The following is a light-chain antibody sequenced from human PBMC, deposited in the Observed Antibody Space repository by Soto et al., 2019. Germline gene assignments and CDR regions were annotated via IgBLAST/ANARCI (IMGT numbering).Light chain of an antibody. CDR2: WAS. CDR3: QQYFSTPYS. V-gene: IGKV4-1*01. Sequence: IVRTQSPDSLAVSLGERATINCKSSQSVLHTSYNRNYLAWYLQKPGQPPKVLMYWASTRGSGVPARFSGSGSGSDVTLTITSLQAEDVAVYYCQQYFSTPYSFGQGTKLEIK. J-gene: IGKJ2*03. CDR1: QSVLHTSYNRNY.